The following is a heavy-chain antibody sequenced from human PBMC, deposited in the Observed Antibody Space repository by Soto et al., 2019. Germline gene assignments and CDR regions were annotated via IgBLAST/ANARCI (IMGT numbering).Heavy chain of an antibody. CDR3: ARLQLGYDAFDI. J-gene: IGHJ3*02. Sequence: EVQLVESGGGLVKPGGSLRLSCAASGFTFSSYSMNWVRQAPGKGLEWVSSISSSSSYIYYADSVRGRFTISRDNAKNSLYLQMNSLRAEDRAVYYCARLQLGYDAFDIWGQGTMVTVSS. CDR1: GFTFSSYS. D-gene: IGHD6-6*01. CDR2: ISSSSSYI. V-gene: IGHV3-21*01.